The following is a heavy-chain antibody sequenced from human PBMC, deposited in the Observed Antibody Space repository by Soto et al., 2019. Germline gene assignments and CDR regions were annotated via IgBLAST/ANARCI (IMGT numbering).Heavy chain of an antibody. J-gene: IGHJ5*02. CDR1: GFTFSSYA. Sequence: GGSLRLSCAASGFTFSSYAMSWVRQAPGKGLEWVSAISGSGGSTYYADSVKGRFTISRDNSKNTLYLQMNSLRAEDTAVYYCAKGLNYYGSGSYLWPGHDWFDPWGQGTLVTVSS. D-gene: IGHD3-10*01. CDR2: ISGSGGST. CDR3: AKGLNYYGSGSYLWPGHDWFDP. V-gene: IGHV3-23*01.